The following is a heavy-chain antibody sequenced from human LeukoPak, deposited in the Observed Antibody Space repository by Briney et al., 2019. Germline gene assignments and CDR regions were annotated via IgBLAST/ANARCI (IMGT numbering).Heavy chain of an antibody. CDR1: GGSISSSSYY. CDR2: IYYSGST. CDR3: ATNGLVVPAAMDY. V-gene: IGHV4-39*07. D-gene: IGHD2-2*01. J-gene: IGHJ4*02. Sequence: SETLSLTCTVSGGSISSSSYYWGWIRQPPGKGLEWIGSIYYSGSTYYNPSLKSRVTISVDTSKNQFSLKLSSVTAADTAVYYCATNGLVVPAAMDYWGQGTLVTVSS.